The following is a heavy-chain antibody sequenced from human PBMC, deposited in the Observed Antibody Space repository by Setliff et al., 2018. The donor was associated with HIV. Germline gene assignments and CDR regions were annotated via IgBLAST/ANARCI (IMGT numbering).Heavy chain of an antibody. Sequence: PGESLKISCAASGFTFSSYAMTWVGQAPGKGLEWVSSLSGSGGSTYYADSVKGRFTISRDNSKNTLYLRMNSLRAEDTAVYYCAQAQTSVSGSYYQYLQHWGQGALVTVSS. CDR3: AQAQTSVSGSYYQYLQH. CDR1: GFTFSSYA. D-gene: IGHD3-10*01. V-gene: IGHV3-23*01. CDR2: LSGSGGST. J-gene: IGHJ1*01.